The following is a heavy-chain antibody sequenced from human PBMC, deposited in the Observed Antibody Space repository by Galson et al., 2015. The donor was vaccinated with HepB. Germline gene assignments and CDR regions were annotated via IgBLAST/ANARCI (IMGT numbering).Heavy chain of an antibody. CDR1: GLTFSDYY. D-gene: IGHD4-17*01. V-gene: IGHV3-11*05. CDR3: ARGSTEFDY. Sequence: SLRLSCAASGLTFSDYYMSWIRQAPGKGLEWVSYISNSSSYKNYEDSVKGRFTISRDNAKNSLYLQMNSQRAEDTAVYYCARGSTEFDYWGQGTLVTVSS. CDR2: ISNSSSYK. J-gene: IGHJ4*02.